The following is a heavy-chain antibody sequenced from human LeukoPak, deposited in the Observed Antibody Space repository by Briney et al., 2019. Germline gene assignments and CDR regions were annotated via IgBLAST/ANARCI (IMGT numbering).Heavy chain of an antibody. CDR1: GGSISSSSYY. Sequence: SETLSLTCTISGGSISSSSYYWGWIRQPPGKGLEWIGSIYYSGSTYYNPSLKSRVTISVDTSKNQFSLKLSSVTAADTAVYYCATLGFSSGYYYYFDHWGQGTLVTVSS. CDR3: ATLGFSSGYYYYFDH. D-gene: IGHD3-22*01. CDR2: IYYSGST. J-gene: IGHJ4*02. V-gene: IGHV4-39*07.